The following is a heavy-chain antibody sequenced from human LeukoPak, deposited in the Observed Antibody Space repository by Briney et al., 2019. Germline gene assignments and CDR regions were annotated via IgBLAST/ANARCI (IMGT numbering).Heavy chain of an antibody. V-gene: IGHV4-30-4*07. Sequence: SQTLSLTCTVSGDSISSGGYSWSWIRQPRGKGLEWIGYIYHIGYISQSGNIYQNPSLKSRITISLDTSRNQFSLKLSSVTAADTAVYYCARSPLAFYDSSGYPRVWFDPWGQGTLVTVSS. CDR3: ARSPLAFYDSSGYPRVWFDP. D-gene: IGHD3-22*01. CDR1: GDSISSGGYS. CDR2: IYHIGYISQSGNI. J-gene: IGHJ5*02.